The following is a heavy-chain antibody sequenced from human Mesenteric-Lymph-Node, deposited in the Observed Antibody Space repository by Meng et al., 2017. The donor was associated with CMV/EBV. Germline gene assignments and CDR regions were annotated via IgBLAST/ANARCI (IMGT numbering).Heavy chain of an antibody. Sequence: GSLRLSCGVSGGSFSGYFWSWIRQSPGKGLEWLGEINLSGTTNYNPSLKSRVSISVDRAKNQFSLNMNSVTAADTAVYYCARREESSGLDYWGQGTLVTVSS. J-gene: IGHJ4*02. V-gene: IGHV4-34*01. CDR3: ARREESSGLDY. D-gene: IGHD3-22*01. CDR2: INLSGTT. CDR1: GGSFSGYF.